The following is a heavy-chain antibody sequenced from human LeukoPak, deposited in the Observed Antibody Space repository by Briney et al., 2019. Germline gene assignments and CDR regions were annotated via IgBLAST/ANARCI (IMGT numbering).Heavy chain of an antibody. D-gene: IGHD6-6*01. J-gene: IGHJ4*02. V-gene: IGHV3-48*01. Sequence: GGSLRLSCATSGLTFSSYAMTWVRQAPGKGLEWVSYISSSTTNMYYADSVKGRFTISRDNAKNSLYLQMNSLRAEDTAVYYCAREYSSSSGRSFDYWGQGTLVTVSS. CDR2: ISSSTTNM. CDR3: AREYSSSSGRSFDY. CDR1: GLTFSSYA.